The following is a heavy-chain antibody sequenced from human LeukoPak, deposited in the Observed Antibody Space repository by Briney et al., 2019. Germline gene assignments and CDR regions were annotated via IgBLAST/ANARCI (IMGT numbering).Heavy chain of an antibody. CDR1: GYTFSGYY. CDR3: ARVGRAFTARSSFFDY. Sequence: ASVKVSCKASGYTFSGYYMHWVRQAPGQGLEWMGWINPNSGGTNYAQKFQGRVTMTRDTSISTAYMELIRLRSADTAVYYCARVGRAFTARSSFFDYWGQGALVTVSS. CDR2: INPNSGGT. D-gene: IGHD6-6*01. V-gene: IGHV1-2*02. J-gene: IGHJ4*02.